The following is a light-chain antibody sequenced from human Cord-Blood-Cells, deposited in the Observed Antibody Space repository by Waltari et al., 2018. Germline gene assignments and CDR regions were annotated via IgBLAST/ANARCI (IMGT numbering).Light chain of an antibody. Sequence: QSALTQPASVSGSPGQSLTISCTGTSSDVGGYNYVSWYQQHPGKAPKLMIYDVRNRPSGVSSRFSGSKSGNTASLTISGLQAEDEADYYCSSYTSSSTWVFGGGTKLTVL. J-gene: IGLJ3*02. CDR1: SSDVGGYNY. CDR2: DVR. V-gene: IGLV2-14*01. CDR3: SSYTSSSTWV.